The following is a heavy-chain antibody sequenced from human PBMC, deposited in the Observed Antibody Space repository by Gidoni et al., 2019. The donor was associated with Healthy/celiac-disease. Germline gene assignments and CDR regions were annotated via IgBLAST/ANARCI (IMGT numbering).Heavy chain of an antibody. CDR2: IYYSGST. V-gene: IGHV4-39*01. CDR3: ARHRPPYCGGDCYPYEDAFDI. Sequence: QLQLQESGPGLVKPSETLSLTCTVSGGSISSSSYYWGWIRQPPGKGLEWIGSIYYSGSTYYNPSLKSRVTISVDTSKNQFSLKLSSVTAADTAVYYCARHRPPYCGGDCYPYEDAFDIWGQGTMVTVSS. CDR1: GGSISSSSYY. D-gene: IGHD2-21*02. J-gene: IGHJ3*02.